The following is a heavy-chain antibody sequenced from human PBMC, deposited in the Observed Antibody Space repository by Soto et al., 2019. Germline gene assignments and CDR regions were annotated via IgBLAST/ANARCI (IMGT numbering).Heavy chain of an antibody. V-gene: IGHV3-23*01. J-gene: IGHJ6*02. Sequence: EVQLLDSGGGLVQPGGSLRLSCAASGFSFSNYAMSWVRQAPGKGLEWVSSITGSGDNTYYADSVKGRFTISRDNSRNTLYLQMSSLRVEDTAVYYCAKGPCSDGSCYGREDVWGQGTRVTVSS. CDR3: AKGPCSDGSCYGREDV. CDR1: GFSFSNYA. D-gene: IGHD2-15*01. CDR2: ITGSGDNT.